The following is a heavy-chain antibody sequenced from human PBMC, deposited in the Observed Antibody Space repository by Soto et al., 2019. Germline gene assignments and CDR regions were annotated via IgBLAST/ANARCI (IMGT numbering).Heavy chain of an antibody. J-gene: IGHJ3*02. V-gene: IGHV4-59*08. D-gene: IGHD6-19*01. CDR3: SRLLFGGSSGWHSLLGDAAYI. CDR2: MYYPGST. CDR1: NGSIRGYY. Sequence: SETLSLTCTVSNGSIRGYYWSWIRQPPGKGLEWVGYMYYPGSTNYNPSFKSRVTISVDTSKSQISLKMSSVTSADTAVYYCSRLLFGGSSGWHSLLGDAAYIWGQGTLVTVSS.